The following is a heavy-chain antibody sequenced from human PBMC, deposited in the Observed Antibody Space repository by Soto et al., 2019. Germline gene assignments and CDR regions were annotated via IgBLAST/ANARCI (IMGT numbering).Heavy chain of an antibody. D-gene: IGHD5-12*01. V-gene: IGHV1-69*02. CDR3: ARISYSGYSF. Sequence: QVQLVQSGAEVKKPGSSVKVSCKASGGTFSSYTISWVRQAPGQGLEWMGRIIPILGIANYAQKFHGRVTITADKTTSTAYMELSSLRSEDTAVYYCARISYSGYSFWGQGTMVTVSS. CDR1: GGTFSSYT. CDR2: IIPILGIA. J-gene: IGHJ3*01.